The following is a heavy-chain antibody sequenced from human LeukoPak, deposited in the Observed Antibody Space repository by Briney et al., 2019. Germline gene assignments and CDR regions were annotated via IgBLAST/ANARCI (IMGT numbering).Heavy chain of an antibody. D-gene: IGHD6-19*01. CDR2: IYSGGST. V-gene: IGHV3-53*01. Sequence: GGSLRLSCAASGFTVSSNYMSWVRQAPGKGLEWVSVIYSGGSTYYADSVKGRFTISRDNSKNTLYLQMNSLRAEDTAVYYCAAMYSSGWYSPDYWGQGTLVTVSS. J-gene: IGHJ4*02. CDR1: GFTVSSNY. CDR3: AAMYSSGWYSPDY.